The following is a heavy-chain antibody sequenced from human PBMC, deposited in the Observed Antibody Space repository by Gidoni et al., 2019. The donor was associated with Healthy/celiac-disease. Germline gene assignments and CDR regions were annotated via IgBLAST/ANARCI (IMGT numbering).Heavy chain of an antibody. CDR3: AREGSEEVVPAAISHYYGMDV. V-gene: IGHV3-33*01. Sequence: QVKLVESGGGVVQPGRSLRRAWAAAGFTCRSCGRQWVRLAPGKGLEWVAFIWYYGSTTYYADSVQGRFTISRVNSQNTLYFQMNSLSAEDTAVYYCAREGSEEVVPAAISHYYGMDVWGQGTTVTVSS. CDR2: IWYYGSTT. CDR1: GFTCRSCG. J-gene: IGHJ6*02. D-gene: IGHD2-2*01.